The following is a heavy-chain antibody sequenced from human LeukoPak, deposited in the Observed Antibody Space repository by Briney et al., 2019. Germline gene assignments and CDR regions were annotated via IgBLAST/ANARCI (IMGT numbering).Heavy chain of an antibody. CDR2: INPNSGGT. J-gene: IGHJ6*03. CDR1: GYTFTVYY. CDR3: ARDRGIDYYGSGSYYRHYYYYMDV. D-gene: IGHD3-10*01. Sequence: ASVTVSCTASGYTFTVYYMHWVRQAPGQGLEWMGWINPNSGGTNYAQKFQGRVTMTRDTAISTAYMELSRLRSDDTAVYYCARDRGIDYYGSGSYYRHYYYYMDVWGKGTTVTVSS. V-gene: IGHV1-2*02.